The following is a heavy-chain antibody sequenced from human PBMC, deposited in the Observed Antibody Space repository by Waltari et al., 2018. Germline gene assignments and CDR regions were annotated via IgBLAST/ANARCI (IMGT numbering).Heavy chain of an antibody. J-gene: IGHJ4*02. CDR1: GSTFSSYW. CDR3: ARAVDVADY. Sequence: EIQVVESGGGLVPPGGSLRASCAASGSTFSSYWMSWVRQAPGKVLEWVANIKQDGSAKFYLDSVKGRFTISRDNAKNTLYLQMNSLRAEDTALYYCARAVDVADYWGQGTLVTVSS. D-gene: IGHD5-12*01. V-gene: IGHV3-7*01. CDR2: IKQDGSAK.